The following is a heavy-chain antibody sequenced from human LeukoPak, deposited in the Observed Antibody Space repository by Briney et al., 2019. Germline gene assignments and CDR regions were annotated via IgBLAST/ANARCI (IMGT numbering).Heavy chain of an antibody. CDR2: IYYSGST. CDR3: ARVSGDPDSSGFDY. V-gene: IGHV4-59*08. CDR1: GGSISSYY. J-gene: IGHJ4*02. Sequence: SETLSLTCTVSGGSISSYYWSWIRQPPGKGLEWIGYIYYSGSTNYNPSLKSRVTISVDTSKNQFSLKLSSVTAADTAVYYCARVSGDPDSSGFDYWGQGTLVTVSS. D-gene: IGHD3-22*01.